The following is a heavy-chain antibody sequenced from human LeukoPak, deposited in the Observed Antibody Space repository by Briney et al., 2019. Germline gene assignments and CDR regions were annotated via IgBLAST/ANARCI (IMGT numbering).Heavy chain of an antibody. CDR3: ARDKRGSAAAGILDY. D-gene: IGHD3-10*01. CDR1: GDSFSNYSAA. Sequence: SQTLSLTCAVSGDSFSNYSAAWNWLRQSPSRGLKGLGRAYYRSKWYDDYAVAVKSLITINSDTSKNKFSLQLTSVTPEDPAVYYCARDKRGSAAAGILDYWGQGTLVTVSS. J-gene: IGHJ4*02. V-gene: IGHV6-1*01. CDR2: AYYRSKWYD.